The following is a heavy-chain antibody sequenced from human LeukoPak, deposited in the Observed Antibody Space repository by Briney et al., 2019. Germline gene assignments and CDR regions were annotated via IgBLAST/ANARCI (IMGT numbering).Heavy chain of an antibody. V-gene: IGHV3-30*18. CDR1: GFTFSSYG. CDR3: AKDSHNYYYYMYV. CDR2: ISYDGSNK. Sequence: PGGSLRLSCAASGFTFSSYGMHWVRQAPGKGLEWVAVISYDGSNKYYADSVKGRFTISRDNSKNTLYLQMNSLRAEDTAVYYCAKDSHNYYYYMYVWGKGTTVTVSS. J-gene: IGHJ6*03.